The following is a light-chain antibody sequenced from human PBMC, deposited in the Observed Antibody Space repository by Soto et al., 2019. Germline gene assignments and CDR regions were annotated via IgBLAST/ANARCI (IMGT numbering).Light chain of an antibody. J-gene: IGKJ1*01. CDR1: PSVSSSY. Sequence: ERVLTHSPGTLSFSPGARAPLSFRASPSVSSSYLAWYQQKPGQPPRLLIYGASSSATGIPDRFSGSGFGTDFTLTISRLEPEDFAVYYCQQYAYSPRTFGQGTKVDIK. CDR2: GAS. V-gene: IGKV3-20*01. CDR3: QQYAYSPRT.